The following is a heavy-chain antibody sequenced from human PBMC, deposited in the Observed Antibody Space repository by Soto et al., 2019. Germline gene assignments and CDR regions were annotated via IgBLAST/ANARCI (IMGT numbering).Heavy chain of an antibody. Sequence: GGSLRLSCSVSGFTFSNYAMHWVRQAPGKGLEYVSGITSDGDSTWHADSVKDRFTISRDNSKNTLFLQMSSLRVEDTAIYFCVKGNQLLRYYFEFWGPGTLVTVSS. CDR2: ITSDGDST. J-gene: IGHJ4*01. D-gene: IGHD2-15*01. CDR3: VKGNQLLRYYFEF. CDR1: GFTFSNYA. V-gene: IGHV3-64D*06.